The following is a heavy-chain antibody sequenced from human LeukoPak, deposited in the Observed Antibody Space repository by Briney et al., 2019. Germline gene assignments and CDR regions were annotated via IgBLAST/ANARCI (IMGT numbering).Heavy chain of an antibody. Sequence: SETLSLTCTVSGGSISSGGYYWSWIRQHPGKGLEWIGYIYYSGSTYYNPSLKSRVTISVDTSKNQFSLKLSSVTAADTAVYYCASTKGRLGELSPYLFDYWGQGTLVTVSS. V-gene: IGHV4-31*03. J-gene: IGHJ4*02. CDR1: GGSISSGGYY. CDR2: IYYSGST. D-gene: IGHD3-16*02. CDR3: ASTKGRLGELSPYLFDY.